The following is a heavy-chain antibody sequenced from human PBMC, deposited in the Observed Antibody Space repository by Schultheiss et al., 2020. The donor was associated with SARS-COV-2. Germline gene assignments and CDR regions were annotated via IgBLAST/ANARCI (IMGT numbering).Heavy chain of an antibody. CDR1: GFTFGDYA. CDR3: ASRYSSSWYTPLYYYYGMDV. Sequence: GGSLRLSCTASGFTFGDYAMSWVRQAPGKGLEWVGFIRSKAYGGTTEYAASVKGRFTISRDDSKNTLYLQMNSLRAEDTAVYYCASRYSSSWYTPLYYYYGMDVWGQGTTVTVSS. D-gene: IGHD6-13*01. V-gene: IGHV3-49*04. J-gene: IGHJ6*02. CDR2: IRSKAYGGTT.